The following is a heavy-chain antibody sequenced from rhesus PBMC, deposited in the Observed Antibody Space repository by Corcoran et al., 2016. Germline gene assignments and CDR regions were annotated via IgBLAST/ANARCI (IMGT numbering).Heavy chain of an antibody. Sequence: EVQLVQSGAEGKKPGASLILPCKASGSTATDSFLHCVSQPPGKGLEWMGRVNPEYGEAEYAQEFQDRVTITRDTSTDTTYLDLSSLRSEDTAVYYCTTDAIAAAGNFDYWGQGVLVTVSS. J-gene: IGHJ4*01. V-gene: IGHV1-111*01. CDR1: GSTATDSF. D-gene: IGHD6-25*01. CDR2: VNPEYGEA. CDR3: TTDAIAAAGNFDY.